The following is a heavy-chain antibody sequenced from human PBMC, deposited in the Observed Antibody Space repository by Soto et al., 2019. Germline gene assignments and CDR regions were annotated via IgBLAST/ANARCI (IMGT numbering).Heavy chain of an antibody. CDR1: GGSISSSSYY. CDR3: ARHMLIAAAGRRQLNWFDP. CDR2: IYYSGST. V-gene: IGHV4-39*01. Sequence: PSETLSLTCTVSGGSISSSSYYWGWIRQPPGKGLEWIGSIYYSGSTYYNPSLKSRVTISVDTSKNQFSLKLSSVTAADTAVYYCARHMLIAAAGRRQLNWFDPWGQGTLVTVYS. D-gene: IGHD6-13*01. J-gene: IGHJ5*02.